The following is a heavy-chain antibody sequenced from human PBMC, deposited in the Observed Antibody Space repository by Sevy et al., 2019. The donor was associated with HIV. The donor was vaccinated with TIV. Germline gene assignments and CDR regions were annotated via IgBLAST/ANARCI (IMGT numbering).Heavy chain of an antibody. CDR1: GGTFSSYA. CDR3: ARGVRCGGDCYYFRH. V-gene: IGHV1-69*13. CDR2: IIPIFGTA. D-gene: IGHD2-21*02. Sequence: ASVKVSCKASGGTFSSYAISWVRQAPGQGLEWMGGIIPIFGTANYAQKFQGRVTITADESTGTAYMELSSLRSEDTAVYYCARGVRCGGDCYYFRHWGQGTLVTVSS. J-gene: IGHJ1*01.